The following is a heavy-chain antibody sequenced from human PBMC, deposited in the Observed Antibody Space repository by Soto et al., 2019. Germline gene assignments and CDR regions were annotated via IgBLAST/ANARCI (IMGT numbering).Heavy chain of an antibody. D-gene: IGHD2-2*03. CDR1: GFTFSNAW. CDR3: TTEVDIVVVPAAPWVDY. CDR2: IKSKTDGGTT. Sequence: EVQLVESGGGLVKPGGSLRLSCAASGFTFSNAWMSWVRQAPGKGLEWVGRIKSKTDGGTTDYAAPVKGRFTISRDDSNNTLYLQMNSLKTEDTAVYYCTTEVDIVVVPAAPWVDYWGQGTLVTVSS. V-gene: IGHV3-15*01. J-gene: IGHJ4*02.